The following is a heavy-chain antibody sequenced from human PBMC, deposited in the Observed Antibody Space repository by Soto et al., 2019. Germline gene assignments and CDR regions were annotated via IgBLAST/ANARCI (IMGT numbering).Heavy chain of an antibody. J-gene: IGHJ6*02. D-gene: IGHD1-1*01. V-gene: IGHV3-30-3*01. CDR3: ARVTPGNNLYYFSGLDV. Sequence: QPGGSLRLSCVASGFTFDTYGIHWVRQAPGKGLQWVALISYEGSNTYYADSVRGRFTISRDNSKNTLYLQINALRPEDTGVYYCARVTPGNNLYYFSGLDVWAKGPRSPSP. CDR2: ISYEGSNT. CDR1: GFTFDTYG.